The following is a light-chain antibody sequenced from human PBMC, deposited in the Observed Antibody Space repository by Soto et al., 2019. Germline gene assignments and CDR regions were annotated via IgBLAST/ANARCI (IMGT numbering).Light chain of an antibody. CDR3: LLFFSVVPV. J-gene: IGLJ1*01. CDR1: TGAVTNSHY. V-gene: IGLV7-46*01. CDR2: DAT. Sequence: QAVVTQEPSLTVSPGGTVTLTCGSNTGAVTNSHYPHWFQQRPGQAPRTLIYDATDKPPWTPVRFSGSLLGDKAALTLSGAQPEDEAEYYCLLFFSVVPVFGLGTKLTGL.